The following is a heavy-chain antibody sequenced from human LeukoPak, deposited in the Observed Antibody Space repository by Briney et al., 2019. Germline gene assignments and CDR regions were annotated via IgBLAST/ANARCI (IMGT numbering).Heavy chain of an antibody. Sequence: PGGSLRLSCAASGLTFSSYGMHWVRQAPGKGLEWVPVIWYDGSNKYYADSVKGRFTISRDNSKNTLYLQMNSLRAEDTAVYYCAKDLGWFDPWGQGTLVTVSS. CDR1: GLTFSSYG. CDR2: IWYDGSNK. J-gene: IGHJ5*02. V-gene: IGHV3-30*02. CDR3: AKDLGWFDP.